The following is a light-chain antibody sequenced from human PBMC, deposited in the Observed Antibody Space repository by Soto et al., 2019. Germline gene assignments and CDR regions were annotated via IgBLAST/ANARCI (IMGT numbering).Light chain of an antibody. J-gene: IGKJ2*01. CDR3: QQYFRYPVT. V-gene: IGKV1-5*01. CDR2: DVS. CDR1: QDINNW. Sequence: DLQMTQSPSTLSAFVGDRVTITCRATQDINNWLAWYQQKPGKAPRLLIYDVSTLQTGVPSRFSGRGSGTEATLIIRSLQPDDVATYYCQQYFRYPVTFGRGTKVEIK.